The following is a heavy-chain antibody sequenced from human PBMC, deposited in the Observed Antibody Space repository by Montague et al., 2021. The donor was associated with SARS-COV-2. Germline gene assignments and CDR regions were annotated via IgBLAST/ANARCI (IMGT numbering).Heavy chain of an antibody. CDR3: ATGRQPVVVQGAGTAGRAFDI. CDR1: GGSFSNYY. Sequence: SETLSLTCAISGGSFSNYYWSWIRQPPGKGLEWIGEVNQSGTTIYNPSVKSGVTISEDTSKNQFYLRLNSVTAADTAVYYCATGRQPVVVQGAGTAGRAFDIWGQGTMVTVSS. V-gene: IGHV4-34*01. J-gene: IGHJ3*02. CDR2: VNQSGTT. D-gene: IGHD2-21*01.